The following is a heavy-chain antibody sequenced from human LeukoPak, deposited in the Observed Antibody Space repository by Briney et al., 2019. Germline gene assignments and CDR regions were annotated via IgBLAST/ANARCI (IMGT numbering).Heavy chain of an antibody. D-gene: IGHD2-21*02. CDR3: ARARKIYCGGDCPRYFDL. J-gene: IGHJ2*01. Sequence: SETLSLTCTVAGGSISTTSYYWGWIRQPPGKGLEWIGSIHNSGHTYHNPSLQSRLTISVDTSKNQFSLKLSSVTAADTAVYYCARARKIYCGGDCPRYFDLWGRGTLVTVSS. CDR2: IHNSGHT. CDR1: GGSISTTSYY. V-gene: IGHV4-39*07.